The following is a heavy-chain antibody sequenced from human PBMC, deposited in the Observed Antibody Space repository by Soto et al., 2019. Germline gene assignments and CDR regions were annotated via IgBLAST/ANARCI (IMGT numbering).Heavy chain of an antibody. CDR3: ARTRIATRPTSKYYYYGMDV. CDR2: TYYRSKWYN. D-gene: IGHD6-13*01. J-gene: IGHJ6*02. Sequence: SQTPSLTCAISGDSVSSNSAAWNWIRQSPSRGLEWLGRTYYRSKWYNDYAVSVKSRITINPDTSKNQVVLTMTNMDPVDTATYYCARTRIATRPTSKYYYYGMDVWGQGTTVTVSS. V-gene: IGHV6-1*01. CDR1: GDSVSSNSAA.